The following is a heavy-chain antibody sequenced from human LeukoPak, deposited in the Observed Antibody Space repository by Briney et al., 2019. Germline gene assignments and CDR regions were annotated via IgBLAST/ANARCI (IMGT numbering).Heavy chain of an antibody. CDR3: ARSIPYGTTWYGRSDY. D-gene: IGHD6-13*01. V-gene: IGHV3-7*03. Sequence: PGGSLRLSCAASGFPFSSYSMTWVLQAPGHGLEWVANIKPDGTTKFYVDSVKGRFTISRDNALNSLYLQMNSLRAEDTAIYYCARSIPYGTTWYGRSDYWGQGTLVTVSS. J-gene: IGHJ4*02. CDR1: GFPFSSYS. CDR2: IKPDGTTK.